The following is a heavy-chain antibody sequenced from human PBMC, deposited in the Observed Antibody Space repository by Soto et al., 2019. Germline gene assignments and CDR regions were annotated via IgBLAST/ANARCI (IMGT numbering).Heavy chain of an antibody. CDR3: AREVTMVRGVIIESWFDP. CDR2: INAGNGNT. J-gene: IGHJ5*02. D-gene: IGHD3-10*01. Sequence: ASVKVSCTASGYTFTSYAMHWVRQAPGQRLEWMGWINAGNGNTKYSQKFQGRVTITRDTSASTAYMELSSLRSEDTAVYYCAREVTMVRGVIIESWFDPWGQGTLVTVSS. V-gene: IGHV1-3*01. CDR1: GYTFTSYA.